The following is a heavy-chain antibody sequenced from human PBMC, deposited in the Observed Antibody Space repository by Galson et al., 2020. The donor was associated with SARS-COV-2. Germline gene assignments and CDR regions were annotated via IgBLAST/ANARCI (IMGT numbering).Heavy chain of an antibody. D-gene: IGHD6-19*01. J-gene: IGHJ4*02. Sequence: SQTLSLTCTVSGGSISSYYWTWIRQPPRKGLEWIGYIYYSGSTDYNPSLRSRVTISVDTSNNQFSLWLSSVTAADTAVYYCARATYSSGWHSDDWGQGTLVTVSS. CDR2: IYYSGST. CDR3: ARATYSSGWHSDD. V-gene: IGHV4-59*01. CDR1: GGSISSYY.